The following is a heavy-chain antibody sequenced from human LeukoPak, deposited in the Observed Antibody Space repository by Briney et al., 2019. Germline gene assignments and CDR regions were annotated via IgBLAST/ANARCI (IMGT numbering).Heavy chain of an antibody. CDR2: VYGSGYT. J-gene: IGHJ4*02. V-gene: IGHV4-59*01. CDR1: GASIGGWY. CDR3: ARETSLAGFASGLGFNY. Sequence: SETLSLTCTVPGASIGGWYWSWIRQPPGKGLEWIGYVYGSGYTNYNPSLKSRVTMSIDTSKNHFSLKLTSVTAADTATYYCARETSLAGFASGLGFNYWGQGILVTVSS. D-gene: IGHD6-19*01.